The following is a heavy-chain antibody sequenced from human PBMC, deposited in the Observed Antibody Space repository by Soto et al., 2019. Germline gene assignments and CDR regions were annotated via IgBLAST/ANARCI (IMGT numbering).Heavy chain of an antibody. D-gene: IGHD2-21*01. CDR3: ARSVVGAQSPTDY. J-gene: IGHJ4*02. Sequence: QVQLQESGPGLVKPSQTLSLTCSVSGISISRGGSYWGWIRQHAGKGLEWIGNIHYDGETFFNPSLESRLSISADTSKNQFSLKLISVTAADTAVYYCARSVVGAQSPTDYWGQGILVTVSS. V-gene: IGHV4-31*03. CDR1: GISISRGGSY. CDR2: IHYDGET.